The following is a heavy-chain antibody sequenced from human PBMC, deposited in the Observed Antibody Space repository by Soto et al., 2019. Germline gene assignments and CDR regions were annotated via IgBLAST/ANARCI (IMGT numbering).Heavy chain of an antibody. CDR1: GLTVSSNY. V-gene: IGHV3-53*01. D-gene: IGHD4-4*01. CDR2: IYSGGST. J-gene: IGHJ6*02. CDR3: ARDRYRGANYCGMDV. Sequence: PGGSLRLSCAASGLTVSSNYMSWVRQAPGKGLEWVSVIYSGGSTYYADSVKGRFTISRDNSKNTLYLQMNSLRAEDTAVYYCARDRYRGANYCGMDVWGQGTTVTVYS.